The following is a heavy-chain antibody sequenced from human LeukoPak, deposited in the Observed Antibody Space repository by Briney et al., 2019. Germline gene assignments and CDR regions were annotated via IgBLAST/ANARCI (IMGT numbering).Heavy chain of an antibody. Sequence: GGSLRLSCAASGFTFSSYSMNWVRQAPGKGLEWVSSISSSSSYIYYADSVKGRFTISRDNAKNSLYLQMNSLRAEDMAVYYCARQGSSDAFDIWGQGTMVTVSS. CDR1: GFTFSSYS. V-gene: IGHV3-21*01. CDR3: ARQGSSDAFDI. J-gene: IGHJ3*02. D-gene: IGHD6-6*01. CDR2: ISSSSSYI.